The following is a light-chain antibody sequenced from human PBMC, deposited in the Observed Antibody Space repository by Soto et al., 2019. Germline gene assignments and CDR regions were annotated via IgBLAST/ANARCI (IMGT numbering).Light chain of an antibody. CDR1: QDLSNY. CDR2: AAS. CDR3: QNYNGAPWT. Sequence: DIQMTQSPSSLSASVGDRVTITCRASQDLSNYLAWYLQKPGKVPKLLIYAASTLHSGVPSRFSGSGAGTDFTLTISGLQPEDVANYYCQNYNGAPWTFGQGTKVEIE. V-gene: IGKV1-27*01. J-gene: IGKJ1*01.